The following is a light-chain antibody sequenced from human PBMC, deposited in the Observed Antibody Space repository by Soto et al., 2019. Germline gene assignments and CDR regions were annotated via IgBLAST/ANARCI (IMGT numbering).Light chain of an antibody. CDR3: CSYTTTTSRV. CDR1: SSDVGHYNY. J-gene: IGLJ1*01. V-gene: IGLV2-14*03. CDR2: DVS. Sequence: QSALTQPASVSGSPGQSITTSCTGTSSDVGHYNYVSWYQQHPGNAPKLMIYDVSIRPSGVSDRFSGSKSGNTASLTISGLQAEDEADYYCCSYTTTTSRVFGTGTKLTVL.